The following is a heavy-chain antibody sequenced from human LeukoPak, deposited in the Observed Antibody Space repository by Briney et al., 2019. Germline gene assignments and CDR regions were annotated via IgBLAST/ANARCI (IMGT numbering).Heavy chain of an antibody. V-gene: IGHV3-30*02. J-gene: IGHJ4*02. CDR3: ARLATHGDY. CDR1: GFTFSSYG. Sequence: TGGSLRLSCAASGFTFSSYGMHWVRQAPGKGLEWVAFIRYDGSNKYYAESVKGRFTISRDNSKNTLYLQMNSLRAEDTAVYYCARLATHGDYWGQGTLVTVSS. CDR2: IRYDGSNK. D-gene: IGHD5-24*01.